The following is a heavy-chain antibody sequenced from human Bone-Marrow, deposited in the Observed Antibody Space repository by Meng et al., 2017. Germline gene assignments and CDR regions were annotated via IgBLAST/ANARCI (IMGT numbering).Heavy chain of an antibody. Sequence: QVQLVESGGGVVQPGRSLRLSCAASGFTFSSYGMHWVRQAPGKGLEWVAVIWYDGSNKYYADSVKGRFTISRDNSKNTLYLQMNSLRAEDTAVYYCARGYGSGSYSPLGYWGQGTLVTVSS. J-gene: IGHJ4*02. CDR2: IWYDGSNK. D-gene: IGHD3-10*01. CDR3: ARGYGSGSYSPLGY. V-gene: IGHV3-33*01. CDR1: GFTFSSYG.